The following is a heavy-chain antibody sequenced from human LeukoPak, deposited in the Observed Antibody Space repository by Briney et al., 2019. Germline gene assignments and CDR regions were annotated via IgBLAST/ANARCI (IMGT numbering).Heavy chain of an antibody. CDR1: KYIFTGSY. J-gene: IGHJ6*02. D-gene: IGHD4-17*01. CDR2: INPNTGDT. Sequence: ASVKVSCKTSKYIFTGSYIHWVRQAPGQGLDWVGWINPNTGDTNYAQKFQGWVTMTRDTSISTAYMELSRLRSDDTAVYYCARDYGDPAYGMDVWGQGTTVTVSS. CDR3: ARDYGDPAYGMDV. V-gene: IGHV1-2*04.